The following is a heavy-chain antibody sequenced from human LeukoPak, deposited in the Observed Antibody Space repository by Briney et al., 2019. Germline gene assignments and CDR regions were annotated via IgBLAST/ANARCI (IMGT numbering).Heavy chain of an antibody. V-gene: IGHV1-18*04. J-gene: IGHJ6*02. CDR1: GYTFTGYY. CDR2: ISAYNGNT. Sequence: ASAKVSCKASGYTFTGYYMHWVRQAPGQGLEWMGWISAYNGNTNYAQKLQGRVTMTTDTSTSTAYMELRSLRSDDTAVYYCARAKITMVRGVIYYYYGMDVWGQGTTVTVSS. CDR3: ARAKITMVRGVIYYYYGMDV. D-gene: IGHD3-10*01.